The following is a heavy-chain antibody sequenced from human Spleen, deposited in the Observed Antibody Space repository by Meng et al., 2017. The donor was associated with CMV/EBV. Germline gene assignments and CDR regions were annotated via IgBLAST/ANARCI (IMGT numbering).Heavy chain of an antibody. D-gene: IGHD4-11*01. CDR3: AKDRSKYGHSWFDP. V-gene: IGHV3-21*04. CDR1: GFPFSDYA. Sequence: GESLKISCTSSGFPFSDYAMIWVRQAPGKGLEWVSSFGSSDYYIYYADSVRGRFTVSRDNAKQSVYLQMDSLRAEDTAFYYCAKDRSKYGHSWFDPWGQGTLVTVSS. J-gene: IGHJ5*02. CDR2: FGSSDYYI.